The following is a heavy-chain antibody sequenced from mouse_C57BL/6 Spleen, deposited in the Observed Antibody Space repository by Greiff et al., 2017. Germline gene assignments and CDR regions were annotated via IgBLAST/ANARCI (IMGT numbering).Heavy chain of an antibody. CDR3: ARNYYYKNYAMDY. J-gene: IGHJ4*01. Sequence: QVQLQQPGAELVRPGSSVKLSCKASGYTFTSYWMHWVKQRPIQGLEWIGNIDPSDSETHYNQKFKDKATLTVDKSSSTAYMPLSSLTSEDSAVYYCARNYYYKNYAMDYWGQGTSVTVSS. CDR1: GYTFTSYW. CDR2: IDPSDSET. V-gene: IGHV1-52*01. D-gene: IGHD2-12*01.